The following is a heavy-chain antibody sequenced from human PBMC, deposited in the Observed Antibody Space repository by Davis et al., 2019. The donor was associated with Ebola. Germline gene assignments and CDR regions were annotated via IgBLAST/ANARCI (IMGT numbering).Heavy chain of an antibody. CDR2: INTNTGNP. D-gene: IGHD3-22*01. V-gene: IGHV7-4-1*02. CDR3: ARSTMTQDAFDI. Sequence: AASVKVSCKASGYTFTNYYMHWVRQAPGQGLEWMGWINTNTGNPMYAQAFTGRFLFSLDTSINTPYLQISSLKAEDTAVYYCARSTMTQDAFDIWGQGTMVTVSS. CDR1: GYTFTNYY. J-gene: IGHJ3*02.